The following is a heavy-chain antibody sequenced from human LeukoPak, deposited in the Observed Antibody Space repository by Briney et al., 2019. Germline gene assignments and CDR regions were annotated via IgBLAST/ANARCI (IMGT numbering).Heavy chain of an antibody. V-gene: IGHV3-74*01. CDR2: IDNDGYST. CDR1: GFTFSNFW. D-gene: IGHD5-24*01. J-gene: IGHJ4*02. Sequence: GGSLRLSCAASGFTFSNFWMHWVRHAPGKGLVWVSRIDNDGYSTTYADSVKGRFTISRDSAKNMLSLQMNSLRADDTAVYYCARGFHGPDYWGQGTLVTVSS. CDR3: ARGFHGPDY.